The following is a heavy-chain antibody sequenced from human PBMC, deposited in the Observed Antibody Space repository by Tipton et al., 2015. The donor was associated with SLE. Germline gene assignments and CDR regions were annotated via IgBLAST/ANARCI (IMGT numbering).Heavy chain of an antibody. J-gene: IGHJ5*02. CDR3: TRGGRGDGANPFDP. D-gene: IGHD4/OR15-4a*01. CDR2: FYYGKST. Sequence: TLSLTCTVSGGSISSSSFYWGWIRQPPGKGLEWIGSFYYGKSTFYNPSLKSRVTISADTSKNQFSLKLTSVTVADTAVYYCTRGGRGDGANPFDPWGQGTLVTVSS. CDR1: GGSISSSSFY. V-gene: IGHV4-39*07.